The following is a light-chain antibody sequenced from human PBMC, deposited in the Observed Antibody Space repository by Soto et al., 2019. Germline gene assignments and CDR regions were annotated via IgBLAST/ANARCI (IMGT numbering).Light chain of an antibody. J-gene: IGKJ2*01. Sequence: DIQMTQSPSSLSASVGDRVTIACRASQSVLTYLNWYQQKPGKAPHLLIYAASGLQSGVPSRFSGSGSGTDFTLTIGSLQPEDFATYYCQQSYSSRYTFGQGTKLEV. CDR3: QQSYSSRYT. V-gene: IGKV1-39*01. CDR2: AAS. CDR1: QSVLTY.